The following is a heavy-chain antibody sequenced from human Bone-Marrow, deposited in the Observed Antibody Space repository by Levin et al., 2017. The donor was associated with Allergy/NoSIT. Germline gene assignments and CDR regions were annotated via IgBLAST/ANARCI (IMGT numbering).Heavy chain of an antibody. CDR2: IYSGGTT. J-gene: IGHJ4*02. Sequence: GESLKISCAASGFSISRHFMSWVRQASGKGLEWVSVIYSGGTTYYADSVKGRFTISRDNSKNTLYLQMNSLRAEDTAVYYCARGGRTGSTSGYWGQGTLVTVSS. CDR1: GFSISRHF. V-gene: IGHV3-53*01. D-gene: IGHD1-7*01. CDR3: ARGGRTGSTSGY.